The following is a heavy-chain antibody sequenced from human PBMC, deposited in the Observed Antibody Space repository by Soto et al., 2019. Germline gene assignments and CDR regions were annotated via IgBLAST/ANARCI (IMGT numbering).Heavy chain of an antibody. J-gene: IGHJ3*02. V-gene: IGHV4-39*01. D-gene: IGHD2-2*01. CDR2: VFYSGSV. CDR1: GGSIGSRGYY. Sequence: QLQLQESGPGLVKPSETLSLTCTVSGGSIGSRGYYWGWIRQPPGKGLEWIGSVFYSGSVYYTPSLKGRVTISIDMSNNQFSLRLSSVTAADTAFYYCARRQITDIAEPAAIYADDGFDIWGQGTLVTVSS. CDR3: ARRQITDIAEPAAIYADDGFDI.